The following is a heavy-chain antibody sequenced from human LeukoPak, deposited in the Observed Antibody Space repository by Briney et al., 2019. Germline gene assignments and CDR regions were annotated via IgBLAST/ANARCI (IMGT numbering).Heavy chain of an antibody. CDR2: INHSGST. J-gene: IGHJ6*03. CDR1: GGSISSYY. V-gene: IGHV4-34*01. CDR3: ARGKVYYYYYYMDV. Sequence: NPSETLSLTCTVSGGSISSYYWSWIRQPPGKGLEWIGEINHSGSTNYNPSLKSRVTISVDTSKNQFSLKLSSVTAADTAVYYCARGKVYYYYYYMDVWGKGTTVTVSS.